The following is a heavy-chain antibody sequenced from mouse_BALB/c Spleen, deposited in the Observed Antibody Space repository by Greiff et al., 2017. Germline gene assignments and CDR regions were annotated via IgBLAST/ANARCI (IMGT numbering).Heavy chain of an antibody. CDR3: YSSGPY. V-gene: IGHV1-54*01. D-gene: IGHD3-1*01. Sequence: VQLQQSGAELVRPGTSVKVSCKASGYAFTNYLIEWVKQRPGQGLEWIGVINPRSGGTKYNEKFKGKATLTSDKSSSTAYMELSSLTSEDSAVYYCYSSGPYWGQGTTLTVSS. CDR2: INPRSGGT. J-gene: IGHJ2*01. CDR1: GYAFTNYL.